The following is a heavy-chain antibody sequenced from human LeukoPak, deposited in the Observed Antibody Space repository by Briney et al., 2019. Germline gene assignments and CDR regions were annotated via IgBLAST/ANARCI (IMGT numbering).Heavy chain of an antibody. D-gene: IGHD3-9*01. V-gene: IGHV4-34*01. Sequence: SETLSLTCAVYGGSFSGCYWSCIRQPPGQGLEWLEETNHSGSTNYNPSLKSRVTISVDTSRNQFSLKLSSVTAADTAVYYCARDPHNYDILTEPGWFDPWGQGTLVTVSS. CDR3: ARDPHNYDILTEPGWFDP. J-gene: IGHJ5*02. CDR1: GGSFSGCY. CDR2: TNHSGST.